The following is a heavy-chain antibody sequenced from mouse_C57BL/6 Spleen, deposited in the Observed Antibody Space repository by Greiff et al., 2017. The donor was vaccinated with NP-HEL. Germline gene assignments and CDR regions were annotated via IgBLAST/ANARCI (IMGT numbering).Heavy chain of an antibody. V-gene: IGHV1-42*01. CDR3: AGYYGSSYEAMDY. CDR2: INPSTGGT. CDR1: GYSFTGYY. Sequence: VQLQQSGPELVKPGASVKISCKASGYSFTGYYMNWVKQSPEKRLEWIGEINPSTGGTTYNQKFKAKATLTVDKSSSTAYMQLKSLTSEDSAVYYCAGYYGSSYEAMDYWGQGTSVTVSS. J-gene: IGHJ4*01. D-gene: IGHD1-1*01.